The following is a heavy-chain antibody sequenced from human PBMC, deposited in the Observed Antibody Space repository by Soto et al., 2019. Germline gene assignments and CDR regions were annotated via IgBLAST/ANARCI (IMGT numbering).Heavy chain of an antibody. J-gene: IGHJ4*02. Sequence: SEIQSITNTVVGCSIGARSYYWVLIRQPPGKGLEWIGNMYHSGSTYYTPSLKSRVTISLDRSKNQFSLKLSSVTAADTAVYYCAREGYYGPLGYWGQGTLVTVSS. CDR1: GCSIGARSYY. CDR3: AREGYYGPLGY. V-gene: IGHV4-39*07. CDR2: MYHSGST. D-gene: IGHD4-17*01.